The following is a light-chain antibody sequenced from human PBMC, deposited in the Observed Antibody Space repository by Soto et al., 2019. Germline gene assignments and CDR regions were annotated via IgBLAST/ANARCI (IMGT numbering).Light chain of an antibody. J-gene: IGKJ3*01. CDR3: QQSYISSCT. CDR2: AAS. CDR1: QSIDTS. Sequence: DIQMTQSPSSLSASVEDRVTITCRASQSIDTSLNWYQQRPGKAPNLLIYAASTLQTGVPSRFSGGGSGTHVTLTISSLQPEDFATYYCQQSYISSCTFGPGTKVDIK. V-gene: IGKV1-39*01.